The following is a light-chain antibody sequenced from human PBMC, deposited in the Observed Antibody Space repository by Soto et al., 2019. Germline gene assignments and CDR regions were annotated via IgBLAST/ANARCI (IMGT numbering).Light chain of an antibody. CDR3: QQHASSPPLT. V-gene: IGKV3-20*01. CDR2: GTS. Sequence: ETVWTPSPGTVSLSPGVPATLSCKAIPTIGRNYLAWYQQKPRQAPRLIIFGTSTRATGIPPRSSGSRSGTDFTLSTSSLQTQDFAVYYCQQHASSPPLTFGEGTKVDIK. J-gene: IGKJ4*01. CDR1: PTIGRNY.